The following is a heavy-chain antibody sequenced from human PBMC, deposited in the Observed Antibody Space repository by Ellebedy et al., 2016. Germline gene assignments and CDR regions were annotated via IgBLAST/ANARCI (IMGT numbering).Heavy chain of an antibody. Sequence: GGSLRLSCKGSGYSFTSYWIGWVRQMPGKGLEWMGIIYPGDSDTRYSPSFQGQVTISADKSISTAYLQWSSLKASDTAMYYCARQDGVVVPAAPTFDIWGQGTMVTVSS. CDR2: IYPGDSDT. D-gene: IGHD2-2*01. CDR3: ARQDGVVVPAAPTFDI. V-gene: IGHV5-51*01. CDR1: GYSFTSYW. J-gene: IGHJ3*02.